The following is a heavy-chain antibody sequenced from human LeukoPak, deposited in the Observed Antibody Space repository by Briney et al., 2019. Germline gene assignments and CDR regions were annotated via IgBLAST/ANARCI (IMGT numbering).Heavy chain of an antibody. Sequence: ASVKVSCKASGYNFTGYYMHWVRQGPGQGVEGMGWINPNSGGTNYAQKFQGRVTMTRDTSIRTAYMELRRLRSDDTAVYYCARDISSSSHWFDPWGQGTLVTVSS. V-gene: IGHV1-2*02. J-gene: IGHJ5*02. CDR2: INPNSGGT. CDR3: ARDISSSSHWFDP. CDR1: GYNFTGYY. D-gene: IGHD6-6*01.